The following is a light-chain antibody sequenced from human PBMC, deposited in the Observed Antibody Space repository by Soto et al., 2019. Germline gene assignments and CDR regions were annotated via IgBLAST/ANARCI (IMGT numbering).Light chain of an antibody. V-gene: IGLV2-14*01. CDR3: SSYTSSSTLEV. CDR2: DVS. CDR1: SSDVGGYNY. Sequence: QSALTQPASVSGSPGQSITISCTGTSSDVGGYNYVSWYQQHPGKAPKLMIYDVSNRPSGVSNRFSGSKSGNTASLTISGLQAEDEADYYCSSYTSSSTLEVFGGGTKVTGL. J-gene: IGLJ2*01.